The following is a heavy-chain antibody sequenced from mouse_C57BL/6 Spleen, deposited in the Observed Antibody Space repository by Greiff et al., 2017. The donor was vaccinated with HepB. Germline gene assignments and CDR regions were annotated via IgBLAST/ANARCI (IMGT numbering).Heavy chain of an antibody. Sequence: VQLQQPGAELVKPGASVKLSCKASGYTFTSYWMQWVKQRPGQGLEWIGEIDPSDSYTNYNQKVKGKATLTVDTSSSTAYMQLRSLTSEDSEVYYCARKGELPLDYWGKGTTLTVSS. J-gene: IGHJ2*01. V-gene: IGHV1-50*01. CDR2: IDPSDSYT. CDR1: GYTFTSYW. CDR3: ARKGELPLDY.